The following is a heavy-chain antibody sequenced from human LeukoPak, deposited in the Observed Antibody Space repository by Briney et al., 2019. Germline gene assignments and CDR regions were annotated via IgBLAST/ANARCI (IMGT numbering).Heavy chain of an antibody. Sequence: GGSLRLSCAASGFTFNSYWMHWVRQVPGKGLVWVSRINSDGSRTNYVDSAKGRFTISRDNAKNTLFLQMNSLGAEDSAVYYCARGNFYSGSGSSPLDYWGRGTLVTVSS. CDR2: INSDGSRT. V-gene: IGHV3-74*01. J-gene: IGHJ4*02. CDR3: ARGNFYSGSGSSPLDY. CDR1: GFTFNSYW. D-gene: IGHD3-10*01.